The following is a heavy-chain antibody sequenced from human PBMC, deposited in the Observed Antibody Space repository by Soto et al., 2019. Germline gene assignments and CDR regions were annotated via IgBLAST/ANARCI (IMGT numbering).Heavy chain of an antibody. CDR3: ARDLRKVDY. V-gene: IGHV1-46*01. J-gene: IGHJ4*02. CDR2: INPSNGNT. Sequence: ASVKVSCKASGYTFTSYYMHWVRQAPAQGLEWMGMINPSNGNTKYAQKFQGRVTITRDTSASTAYMELSSLRSEDTAVYYCARDLRKVDYWGQGTLVTVSS. D-gene: IGHD4-17*01. CDR1: GYTFTSYY.